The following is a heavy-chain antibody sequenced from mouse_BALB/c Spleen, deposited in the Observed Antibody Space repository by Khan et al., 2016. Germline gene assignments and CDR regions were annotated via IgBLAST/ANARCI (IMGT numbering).Heavy chain of an antibody. CDR1: GYTFTDYN. CDR2: INPNNGGT. D-gene: IGHD3-3*01. Sequence: VRLQQSGPELVKPGASVKIPCKASGYTFTDYNMDWVKQSHGKSLEWIGDINPNNGGTIYNQKFKGKATLTVDKSSSTAYMELRSLTSEDTAVNYCARGWEVYCYLEVWGAGTTVTVSS. V-gene: IGHV1-18*01. CDR3: ARGWEVYCYLEV. J-gene: IGHJ1*01.